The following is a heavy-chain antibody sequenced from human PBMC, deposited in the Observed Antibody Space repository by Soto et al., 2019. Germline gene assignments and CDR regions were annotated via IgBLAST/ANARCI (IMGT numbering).Heavy chain of an antibody. CDR1: GYTFTSYA. Sequence: QVQLVQSGAEEKKPGASVKVSCKASGYTFTSYAMHWVRQAPGQRLEWMGWINAGNGNTKYSQKFQGRVTITRDTPASTAYMELSSLRYEDTPVYYCARGLLWFGEFGFDPWGQGTLVTVSS. CDR2: INAGNGNT. D-gene: IGHD3-10*01. V-gene: IGHV1-3*05. CDR3: ARGLLWFGEFGFDP. J-gene: IGHJ5*02.